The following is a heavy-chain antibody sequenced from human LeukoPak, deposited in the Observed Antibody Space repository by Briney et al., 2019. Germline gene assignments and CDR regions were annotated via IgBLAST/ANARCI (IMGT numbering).Heavy chain of an antibody. CDR1: RLTCSNSG. Sequence: PGGPLTLPCATGRLTCSNSGLSSVGPAPGKEQEWVANIKQDGSETYHVDSVKGRFTISRDNARNSLYLQMNSLRAEDTAVYYCASVDRAIVHYYGMDVWGQGTTVTVSS. CDR3: ASVDRAIVHYYGMDV. CDR2: IKQDGSET. D-gene: IGHD5-18*01. V-gene: IGHV3-7*01. J-gene: IGHJ6*02.